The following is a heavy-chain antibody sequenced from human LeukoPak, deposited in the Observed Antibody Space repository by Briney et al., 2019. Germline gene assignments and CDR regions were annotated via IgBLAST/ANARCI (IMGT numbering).Heavy chain of an antibody. D-gene: IGHD1-26*01. V-gene: IGHV3-7*01. CDR2: IKGDESAR. Sequence: PGGSLRLSCAASGFTFRTYWMAWVRQAPGKGLEWVANIKGDESARHQADSVKGRFTISRDNAQNSVYLQMSSLRGEDMAVYYCARDVGGSLDYWGQGTLVTVSS. J-gene: IGHJ4*02. CDR1: GFTFRTYW. CDR3: ARDVGGSLDY.